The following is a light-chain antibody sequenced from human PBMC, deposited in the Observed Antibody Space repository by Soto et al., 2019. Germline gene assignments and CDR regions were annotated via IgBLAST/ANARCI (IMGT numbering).Light chain of an antibody. CDR3: PQDDNWPPTT. Sequence: EVLMTQSPATLSVSPGENVTLSCRASQSVSWKLAWYQQKPGQAHRLLIYGASKRVPTVPAKFRGSGSGTEFSLPITSLQSDDFAVYYCPQDDNWPPTTFGQGTTLEIQ. J-gene: IGKJ2*01. CDR2: GAS. CDR1: QSVSWK. V-gene: IGKV3-15*01.